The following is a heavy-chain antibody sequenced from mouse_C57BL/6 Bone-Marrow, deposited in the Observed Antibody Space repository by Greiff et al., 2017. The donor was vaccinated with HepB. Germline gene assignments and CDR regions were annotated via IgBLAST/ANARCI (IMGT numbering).Heavy chain of an antibody. CDR1: GYTFTSYW. V-gene: IGHV1-74*01. CDR3: AIREGYGSSLFAY. J-gene: IGHJ3*01. Sequence: QVQLQQPGAELVKPGASVKVSCKASGYTFTSYWMHWVKQRPGQGLEWIGRIHPSDSDTNYNQKFKGKATLTVDKSSSTAYMQLSSLPSEDSAVYYCAIREGYGSSLFAYWGQGTLVTVSA. CDR2: IHPSDSDT. D-gene: IGHD1-1*01.